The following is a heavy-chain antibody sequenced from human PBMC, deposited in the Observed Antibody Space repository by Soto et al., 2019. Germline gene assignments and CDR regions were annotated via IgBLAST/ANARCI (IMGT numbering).Heavy chain of an antibody. Sequence: EVQLVESGGGLVKPGGSLRLSCAASGFTFSNAWMNWVRRAPGKGLECVGRIKSKTDGGTTDYAAPVKGRFTISRDDSKSTLYLKMSRVKAAATAVYYCTTDGISSGYDYNYFDCGMDVWGQATTLTLSS. CDR2: IKSKTDGGTT. CDR1: GFTFSNAW. CDR3: TTDGISSGYDYNYFDCGMDV. V-gene: IGHV3-15*07. J-gene: IGHJ6*02. D-gene: IGHD5-12*01.